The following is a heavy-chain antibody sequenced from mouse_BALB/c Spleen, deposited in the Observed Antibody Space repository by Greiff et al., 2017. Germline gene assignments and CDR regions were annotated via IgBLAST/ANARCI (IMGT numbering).Heavy chain of an antibody. V-gene: IGHV5-4*02. CDR3: AREDGYAWFAY. CDR2: ISDGGSYT. CDR1: GFTFSDYY. D-gene: IGHD2-3*01. Sequence: DVMLVESGGGLVKPGGSLKLSCAASGFTFSDYYMYWVRQTPEKRLEWVATISDGGSYTYYPDSVKGRFTISRDNAKNNLYLQMSSLKSEDTAMYYCAREDGYAWFAYWGQGTLVTVSA. J-gene: IGHJ3*01.